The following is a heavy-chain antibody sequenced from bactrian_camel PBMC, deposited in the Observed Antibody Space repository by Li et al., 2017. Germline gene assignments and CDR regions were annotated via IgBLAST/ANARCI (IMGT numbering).Heavy chain of an antibody. D-gene: IGHD2*01. Sequence: HVQLVESGGGSVQAGGSLRLSCAASDSGSNCMGWFRQAPGKAREVVASIYDTGSGRDSRDTYYTDSVKGRFTISKDNAKNSLYLQMNSLKPEDTAMYYCAADYYGGPCENGYYNYRGQGTQVTVS. J-gene: IGHJ4*01. CDR1: DSGSNC. CDR2: IYDTGSGRDSRDT. V-gene: IGHV3-3*01. CDR3: AADYYGGPCENGYYNY.